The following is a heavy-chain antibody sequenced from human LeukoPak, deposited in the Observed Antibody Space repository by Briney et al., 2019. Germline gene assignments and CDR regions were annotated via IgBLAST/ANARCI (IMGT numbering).Heavy chain of an antibody. CDR2: MSGSGGST. V-gene: IGHV3-23*01. CDR3: AKISGDYVCDY. J-gene: IGHJ4*02. CDR1: GFTFSVYA. D-gene: IGHD4-17*01. Sequence: TGGSLRLSCAASGFTFSVYAMSWVRQAPGKGLEWVSAMSGSGGSTYYADSVKGRFTISRDNSKNTLYLQMNSLRAEDTAVYYCAKISGDYVCDYWGQGTQVTVSS.